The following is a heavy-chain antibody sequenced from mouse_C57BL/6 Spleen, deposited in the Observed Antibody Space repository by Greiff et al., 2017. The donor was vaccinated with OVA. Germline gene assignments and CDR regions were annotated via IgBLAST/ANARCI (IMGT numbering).Heavy chain of an antibody. CDR3: ARGNLRAWFAY. CDR1: GYTFTSYW. J-gene: IGHJ3*01. CDR2: IDPSDSYT. D-gene: IGHD2-1*01. V-gene: IGHV1-50*01. Sequence: QVQLQQPGAELVKPGASVKLSCKASGYTFTSYWMQWVKQRPGQGLEWIGEIDPSDSYTNYNQKFKGKATLTVDTSSSTAYMQLSSLTSEDSAVYYCARGNLRAWFAYWGQGTLVTVSA.